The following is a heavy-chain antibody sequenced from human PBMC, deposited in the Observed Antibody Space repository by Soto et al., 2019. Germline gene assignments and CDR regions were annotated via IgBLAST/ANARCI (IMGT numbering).Heavy chain of an antibody. J-gene: IGHJ2*01. V-gene: IGHV4-59*01. Sequence: SETLSLTCTVSGGSITDYYWSWIRQPPGKALEWIGYGYHSVSIHYNPSLKTRVTISVDTSENQFSLRLSSVTAADTAVYYCARACAGFGAYWYSDLWGRGTLVTVSS. D-gene: IGHD3-16*01. CDR1: GGSITDYY. CDR3: ARACAGFGAYWYSDL. CDR2: GYHSVSI.